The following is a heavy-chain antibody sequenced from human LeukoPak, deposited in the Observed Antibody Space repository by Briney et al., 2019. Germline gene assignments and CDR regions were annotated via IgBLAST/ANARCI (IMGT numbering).Heavy chain of an antibody. CDR3: ARDGYGALRFDC. V-gene: IGHV3-11*06. D-gene: IGHD4/OR15-4a*01. CDR2: LSSSGSHT. Sequence: GGSLRLSCAASGFTVSDYYMSWIRQAPGKGLEWISYLSSSGSHTNFADSVEGRFTISRDNAKNSLYLQMNSLRVADTAVYYCARDGYGALRFDCWGQGTLVTVSS. CDR1: GFTVSDYY. J-gene: IGHJ4*02.